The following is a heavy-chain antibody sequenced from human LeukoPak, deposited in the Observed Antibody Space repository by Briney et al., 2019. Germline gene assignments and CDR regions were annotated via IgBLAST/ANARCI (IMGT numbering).Heavy chain of an antibody. J-gene: IGHJ4*02. CDR2: MSYSGRT. CDR3: ARGSKMITFGGVIANLDY. CDR1: GGSVSSYY. Sequence: SETLSLTCTVSGGSVSSYYWSWIRQTPEKGLEWIGYMSYSGRTDYGPSPKSRVTMSVDTSKNQFSLKMSYVTAADTAVYYCARGSKMITFGGVIANLDYWGQGTLVTVSS. D-gene: IGHD3-16*02. V-gene: IGHV4-59*02.